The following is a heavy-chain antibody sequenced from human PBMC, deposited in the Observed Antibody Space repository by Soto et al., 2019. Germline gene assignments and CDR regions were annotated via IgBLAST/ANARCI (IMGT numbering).Heavy chain of an antibody. V-gene: IGHV3-15*01. J-gene: IGHJ4*02. CDR3: TTCRYDFWSGYYRSGYYFDY. CDR1: GFTFSNAW. Sequence: EVQLVESGGGLVKPGGSLRLSCAASGFTFSNAWMSWVRQAPGKGLEWVGRIKSKTDGGTTDYAAPVKGRFTISRDDSKNTLYLQMNSLKTEDTAVYYCTTCRYDFWSGYYRSGYYFDYWGQGTLVTVSS. D-gene: IGHD3-3*01. CDR2: IKSKTDGGTT.